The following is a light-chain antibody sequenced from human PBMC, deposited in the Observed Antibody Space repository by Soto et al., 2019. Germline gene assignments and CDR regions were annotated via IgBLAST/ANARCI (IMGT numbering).Light chain of an antibody. CDR3: CSYAGSSTLDV. CDR2: EGS. V-gene: IGLV2-23*03. CDR1: SSDVGRYNL. Sequence: QSVLTHPASVSGSPGQSITISCTGTSSDVGRYNLVSWYQQHPGKAPKLMIYEGSKRPSGVSNRSSGSKSGNTASLTISGLQAEDEADYYCCSYAGSSTLDVFGTGTKVTV. J-gene: IGLJ1*01.